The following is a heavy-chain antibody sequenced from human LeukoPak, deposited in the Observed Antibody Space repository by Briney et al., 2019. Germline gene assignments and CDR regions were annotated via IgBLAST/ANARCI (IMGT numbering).Heavy chain of an antibody. V-gene: IGHV1-2*02. CDR2: INPNSGGT. J-gene: IGHJ5*02. Sequence: RASVKVSCKASGYTFTGYYMHWVRQAPGQGLEWMGWINPNSGGTNYAQKFQGRVTMTRDTSISTAYMELSRLRSDDTAVYYCASLTLGYQLLYENWFDPWGQGTLVTVSS. CDR1: GYTFTGYY. CDR3: ASLTLGYQLLYENWFDP. D-gene: IGHD2-2*02.